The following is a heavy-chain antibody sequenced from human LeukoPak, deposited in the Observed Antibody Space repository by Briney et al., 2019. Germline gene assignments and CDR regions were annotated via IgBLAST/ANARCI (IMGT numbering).Heavy chain of an antibody. CDR1: GFTFSNYG. J-gene: IGHJ6*03. Sequence: GGSLRLSCAASGFTFSNYGMHWVRQAPGKGLEWVAFIRYDGSNKYYADSVKGRFTISRDNSKNTLYLQMNSLRAEDTAVYYCAREGRFLEWSYYYYMDVWGKGTTVTVSS. D-gene: IGHD3-3*01. CDR3: AREGRFLEWSYYYYMDV. CDR2: IRYDGSNK. V-gene: IGHV3-30*02.